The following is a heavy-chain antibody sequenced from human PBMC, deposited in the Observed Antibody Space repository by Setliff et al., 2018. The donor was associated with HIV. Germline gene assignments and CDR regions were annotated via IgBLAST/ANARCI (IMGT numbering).Heavy chain of an antibody. J-gene: IGHJ5*02. CDR2: IIPIFNTA. D-gene: IGHD5-12*01. CDR1: GGTFSLYA. V-gene: IGHV1-69*13. Sequence: SVKVSCKASGGTFSLYAINWVRQAPGQGLEWMGGIIPIFNTANYAQKFKGRVTITADGSTSTAYMELSSLRFEDTATYYCARDQATGYEKVWFSWIDPWGQGTLVTVSS. CDR3: ARDQATGYEKVWFSWIDP.